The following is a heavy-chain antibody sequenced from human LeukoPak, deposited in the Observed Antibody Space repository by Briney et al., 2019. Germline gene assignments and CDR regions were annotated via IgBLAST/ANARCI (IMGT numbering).Heavy chain of an antibody. CDR2: INPSGGST. Sequence: ASVKVSCKASGYTFTSYYMHWVRQAPGQGLEWMGIINPSGGSTSYAQKFQGRVTMTRDTSTSTVYMELSSLRSEDTAVYYCARDRGSAKEMIAIGPFDYWGQGTLVTVSS. J-gene: IGHJ4*02. CDR1: GYTFTSYY. D-gene: IGHD2-21*01. CDR3: ARDRGSAKEMIAIGPFDY. V-gene: IGHV1-46*01.